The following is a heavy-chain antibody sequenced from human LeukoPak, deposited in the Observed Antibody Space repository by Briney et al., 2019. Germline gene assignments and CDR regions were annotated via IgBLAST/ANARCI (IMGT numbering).Heavy chain of an antibody. CDR1: GFTFDDYT. D-gene: IGHD5-24*01. CDR2: IRWDGGST. V-gene: IGHV3-43*01. Sequence: QAGGSLRLSCAASGFTFDDYTMHWVRHAPGKGLEWVSLIRWDGGSTYYADSVKGRFTISRDNSKNSLYLQMNSLRTEDTALYYCAKEGDGYHWGQGTMVTVSS. J-gene: IGHJ3*01. CDR3: AKEGDGYH.